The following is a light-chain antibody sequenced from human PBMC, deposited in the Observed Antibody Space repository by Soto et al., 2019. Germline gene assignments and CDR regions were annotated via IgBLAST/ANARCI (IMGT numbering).Light chain of an antibody. CDR1: QGIRHD. Sequence: DIQMTQSPSSLSASVGYRFTITCRASQGIRHDLGWYQQKPGKAPKRLIYSASSLQSGVPSRFSGSGSGTEFTLTISSLQPEDFATYYCLQNNSYPVTFGQGTKGDIK. J-gene: IGKJ1*01. CDR3: LQNNSYPVT. CDR2: SAS. V-gene: IGKV1-17*01.